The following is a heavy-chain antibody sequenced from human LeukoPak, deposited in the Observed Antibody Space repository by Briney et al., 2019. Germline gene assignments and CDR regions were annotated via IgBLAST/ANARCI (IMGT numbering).Heavy chain of an antibody. CDR2: ISGSGGST. CDR3: AKVGELGIVVVPAAIFYFDY. J-gene: IGHJ4*02. CDR1: GFTFSSYA. D-gene: IGHD2-2*01. V-gene: IGHV3-23*01. Sequence: GGSLRLSCAASGFTFSSYAMSWVRQAPGKGLEWVSAISGSGGSTYYADSVKGRFTISRDNSKNTLYLQMNSLRAEDTAVYYCAKVGELGIVVVPAAIFYFDYWGQGTLVTVSS.